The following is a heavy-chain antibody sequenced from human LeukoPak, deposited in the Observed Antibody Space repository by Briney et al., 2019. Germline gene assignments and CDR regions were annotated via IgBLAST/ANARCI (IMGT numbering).Heavy chain of an antibody. V-gene: IGHV3-74*01. D-gene: IGHD3-22*01. CDR2: INSDGSST. J-gene: IGHJ3*02. CDR1: GFTFSSYW. Sequence: GSLRLSCAASGFTFSSYWMHWVRQAPGKGLVWVSRINSDGSSTSYADSVKGRFTISRDNAKNTLYLQMNSLRAEDTAVYYCARDDSSGYYHDAFDIWGQGTMVTVSS. CDR3: ARDDSSGYYHDAFDI.